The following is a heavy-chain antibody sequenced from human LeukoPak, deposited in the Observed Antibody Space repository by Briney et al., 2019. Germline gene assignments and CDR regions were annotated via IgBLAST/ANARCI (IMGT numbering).Heavy chain of an antibody. CDR2: INPNSGGT. D-gene: IGHD2-2*01. CDR3: ATVPAALTSVVY. Sequence: ASVTVSCKASGYTFTGYYMHWVRQAPGQGLEWMGWINPNSGGTNYAQKFQGRVTMTRDTSISTAYMELSRLRSDDTAVYYCATVPAALTSVVYWGQGTLVTVSS. V-gene: IGHV1-2*02. J-gene: IGHJ4*02. CDR1: GYTFTGYY.